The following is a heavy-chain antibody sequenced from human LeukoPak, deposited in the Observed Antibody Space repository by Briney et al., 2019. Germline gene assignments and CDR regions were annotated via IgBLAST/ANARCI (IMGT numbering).Heavy chain of an antibody. V-gene: IGHV3-30*18. J-gene: IGHJ4*02. CDR2: ISYDGSNK. CDR1: GFTFSNYG. D-gene: IGHD5-18*01. Sequence: GGSLRLSCAASGFTFSNYGMHWVRQAPGKGLEWVAVISYDGSNKYYADSVKGRFTISRDNSKNTLYLQMNSLRAEDTAVYYCAKGWTYWIQLWLDYWGQGTLVTVSS. CDR3: AKGWTYWIQLWLDY.